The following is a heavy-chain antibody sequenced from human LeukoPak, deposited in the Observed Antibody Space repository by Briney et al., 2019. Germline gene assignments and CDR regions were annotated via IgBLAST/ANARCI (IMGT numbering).Heavy chain of an antibody. J-gene: IGHJ4*02. Sequence: ASVKVSCKASGYTFTSYGISWVRQAPGQRLEWMGWISAYNGNTNYAQKLQGRVTMTTDTSTSTAYMELRSLRSDDTAVYYCARGPYYYGSGSYSVLSYFDCWGQGTLVTVSS. CDR1: GYTFTSYG. V-gene: IGHV1-18*01. CDR2: ISAYNGNT. D-gene: IGHD3-10*01. CDR3: ARGPYYYGSGSYSVLSYFDC.